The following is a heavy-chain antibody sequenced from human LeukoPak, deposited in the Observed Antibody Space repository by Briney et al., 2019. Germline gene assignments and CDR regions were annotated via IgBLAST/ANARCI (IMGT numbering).Heavy chain of an antibody. J-gene: IGHJ4*02. V-gene: IGHV3-23*01. CDR1: GFTFSSYA. Sequence: GGSLRLSCAASGFTFSSYAMTWVRQAPGKGLEWVSGISGSGGNTYYTDSVRGRLSISRDNSKTTRYLQMNSLRAEDTAVYYCARDLNSYGYLLDGYYFDYWGQGTLVTVSS. CDR2: ISGSGGNT. D-gene: IGHD5-18*01. CDR3: ARDLNSYGYLLDGYYFDY.